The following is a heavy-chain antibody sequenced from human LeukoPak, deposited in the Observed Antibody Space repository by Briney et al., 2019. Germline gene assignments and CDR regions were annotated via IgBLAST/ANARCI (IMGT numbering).Heavy chain of an antibody. Sequence: ASVKVSCKASGYTFTGWYMPWVRQAPGQELEWMGWIKPDSGGTDYAQKFQGRVTMTRDTSISTAYMELSRLTSDDTAVYYCARDAETLINWGSADYFDYWGQGTLVTVSS. CDR1: GYTFTGWY. V-gene: IGHV1-2*02. D-gene: IGHD7-27*01. CDR2: IKPDSGGT. J-gene: IGHJ4*02. CDR3: ARDAETLINWGSADYFDY.